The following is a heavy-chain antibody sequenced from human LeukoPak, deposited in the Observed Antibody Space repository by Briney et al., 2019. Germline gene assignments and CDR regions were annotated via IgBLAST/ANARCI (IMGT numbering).Heavy chain of an antibody. D-gene: IGHD4-17*01. CDR3: AGRRYGNQFDP. CDR2: IFYSGST. J-gene: IGHJ5*02. CDR1: GGSISTSGYY. Sequence: SETLSLTCTVSGGSISTSGYYWGWIRQPPGKGLERIGSIFYSGSTFYNPSLESRVTISVDTSKNQFSLKLSSVTAADTAVYYCAGRRYGNQFDPWGQGTLVTVSS. V-gene: IGHV4-39*01.